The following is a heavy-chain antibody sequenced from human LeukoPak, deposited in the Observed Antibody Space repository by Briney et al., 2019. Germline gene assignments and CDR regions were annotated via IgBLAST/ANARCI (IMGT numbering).Heavy chain of an antibody. J-gene: IGHJ4*02. V-gene: IGHV4-39*01. Sequence: SETLSLTCTISGGSISSSSYYWGWIRQPPGKGLEWIGSIYYSGSTYYNPSLKSRVTISVDTSKNQFSLKLSSVTAADTAVYYCASGDDILTGYYNFDYWGQGTLVTVSS. D-gene: IGHD3-9*01. CDR1: GGSISSSSYY. CDR3: ASGDDILTGYYNFDY. CDR2: IYYSGST.